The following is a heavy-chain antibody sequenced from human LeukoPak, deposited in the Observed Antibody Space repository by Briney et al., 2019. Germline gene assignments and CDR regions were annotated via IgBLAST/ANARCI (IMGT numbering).Heavy chain of an antibody. CDR3: ARGFGYYGSGSPSPDFDY. CDR1: GYTFTSYA. J-gene: IGHJ4*02. D-gene: IGHD3-10*01. V-gene: IGHV1-3*01. CDR2: INAGNGNT. Sequence: ASVTVSCKASGYTFTSYAMHWVRQAPGQRLEWMGWINAGNGNTKYSQKFQGRVTITRDTSASTAYMELSSLRSEDTAVYYCARGFGYYGSGSPSPDFDYWGQGTLVTVSS.